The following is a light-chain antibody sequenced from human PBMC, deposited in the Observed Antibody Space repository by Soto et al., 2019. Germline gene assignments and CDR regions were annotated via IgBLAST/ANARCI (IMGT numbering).Light chain of an antibody. V-gene: IGKV3-15*01. CDR1: QSVSSN. CDR2: GAS. J-gene: IGKJ4*01. Sequence: ERVMTQSPVTLSVSPGERATLSCRASQSVSSNLAWYQQKPGQAPRLPIFGASSRATGIPARFSGSGSGTEFTLTISSLQSEDSAVYYCQQYNNWPLTFGGGTKVEIK. CDR3: QQYNNWPLT.